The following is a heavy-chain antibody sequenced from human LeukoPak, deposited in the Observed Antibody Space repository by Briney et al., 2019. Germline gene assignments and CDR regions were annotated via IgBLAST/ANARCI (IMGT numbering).Heavy chain of an antibody. J-gene: IGHJ4*02. V-gene: IGHV1-2*02. D-gene: IGHD6-19*01. CDR3: ARLTRSGAVAGTGPFLDY. CDR1: GYTFTGYY. Sequence: ASVKASCKASGYTFTGYYMHWVRQAPGQGLEWMGWINPNSGGTNYAQKFQGRVTITRDTSISTAYMELSRLRSDDTAVYYCARLTRSGAVAGTGPFLDYWGQGTLVTVSS. CDR2: INPNSGGT.